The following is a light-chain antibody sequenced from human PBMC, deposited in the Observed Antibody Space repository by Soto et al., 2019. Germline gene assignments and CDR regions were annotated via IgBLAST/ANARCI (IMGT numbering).Light chain of an antibody. J-gene: IGLJ3*02. CDR1: SSDAGNYNF. CDR2: EDS. V-gene: IGLV2-23*01. Sequence: QSALTQPASVSGSPGQSITISCTGTSSDAGNYNFVSWYQQHPGKAPKVIIYEDSTRPSGVSNRISGSKSGNTASLTISGLPAEDGADYYCCSYAGSSTSWVFGGGTKLTVL. CDR3: CSYAGSSTSWV.